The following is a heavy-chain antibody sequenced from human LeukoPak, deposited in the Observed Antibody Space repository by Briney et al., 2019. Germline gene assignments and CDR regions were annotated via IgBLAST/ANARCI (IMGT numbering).Heavy chain of an antibody. CDR1: GYTFTSYY. CDR3: ARARSITMIVVVMGASDAFDI. Sequence: ASVKVSCKASGYTFTSYYMHWVRQAPGQGLEWMGIINPSGGSTSYAQKFQGRVTMTRDTSTSTVYMELSSLRSEDTAVYYCARARSITMIVVVMGASDAFDIWGQGTMVTVSS. V-gene: IGHV1-46*01. J-gene: IGHJ3*02. D-gene: IGHD3-22*01. CDR2: INPSGGST.